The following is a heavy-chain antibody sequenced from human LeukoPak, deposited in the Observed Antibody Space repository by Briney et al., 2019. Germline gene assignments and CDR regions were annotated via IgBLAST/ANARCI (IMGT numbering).Heavy chain of an antibody. CDR1: GFTFSSYA. D-gene: IGHD3-9*01. J-gene: IGHJ4*02. CDR2: ISGSGDST. CDR3: AKYTGYSGGLIEY. Sequence: PGGSLRLSCAASGFTFSSYAMSWVRQAPGKGLEWVSAISGSGDSTYFADSVKGRFTISRDNSKNTLYLQMNSLRAEDTAVYYCAKYTGYSGGLIEYWGQGTLVTVSS. V-gene: IGHV3-23*01.